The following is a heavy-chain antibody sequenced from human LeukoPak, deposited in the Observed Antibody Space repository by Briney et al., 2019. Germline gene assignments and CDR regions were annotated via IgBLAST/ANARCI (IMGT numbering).Heavy chain of an antibody. CDR1: GYTFTGYY. D-gene: IGHD3-22*01. V-gene: IGHV1-18*04. CDR2: ISAYNGNT. CDR3: ARDYDSSGYYLSGY. Sequence: ASVKVSCKASGYTFTGYYMHWVRQAPGQGLEWMGWISAYNGNTNYAQKLQGRVTMTTDTSTSTAYMELRSLRSDDTAVYYCARDYDSSGYYLSGYWGQGTLVTVSS. J-gene: IGHJ4*02.